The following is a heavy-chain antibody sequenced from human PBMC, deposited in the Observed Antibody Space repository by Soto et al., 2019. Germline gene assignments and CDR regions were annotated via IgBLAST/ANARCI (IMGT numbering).Heavy chain of an antibody. CDR1: GYTFTSYF. CDR3: AREDYGDYVFDY. V-gene: IGHV1-46*01. J-gene: IGHJ4*02. CDR2: INPNGGST. D-gene: IGHD4-17*01. Sequence: ASVKVSCKASGYTFTSYFMHWVRQAPGQGLEWMGVINPNGGSTSYAQRFQGRITMTRDTSTSTVYMELSSLRSEDTAVYYCAREDYGDYVFDYWGQGTLVTVSS.